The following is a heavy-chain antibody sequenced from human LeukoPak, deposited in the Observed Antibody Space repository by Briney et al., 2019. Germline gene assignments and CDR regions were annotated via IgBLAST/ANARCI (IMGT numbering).Heavy chain of an antibody. V-gene: IGHV3-23*01. Sequence: PGGSLRLSCEGSGFTFANYAMSWVRQAPGKGREWVSGISGSGGSTNYADSVKGRFTISRDTSKSTLYLQMNRLRGEDTAIYYCVAYDPLDYWGQGTLVTVSS. CDR3: VAYDPLDY. J-gene: IGHJ4*02. CDR1: GFTFANYA. CDR2: ISGSGGST. D-gene: IGHD3-16*01.